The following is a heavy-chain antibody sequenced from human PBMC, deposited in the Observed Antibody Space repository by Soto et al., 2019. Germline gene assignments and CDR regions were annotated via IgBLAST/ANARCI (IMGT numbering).Heavy chain of an antibody. V-gene: IGHV3-30*03. Sequence: VQLVESGGGVVQPGRSLRLSCAASGFIFNSYGMHWIRQAPGKGLEWVAVISYDGSNIFYADSVKGRFTISRDNSNNTLYLQMYSLRGDDTAVYYGARGVRGVATIAIGFYVDYGGQGTLVTTSS. CDR3: ARGVRGVATIAIGFYVDY. D-gene: IGHD5-12*01. CDR1: GFIFNSYG. J-gene: IGHJ4*02. CDR2: ISYDGSNI.